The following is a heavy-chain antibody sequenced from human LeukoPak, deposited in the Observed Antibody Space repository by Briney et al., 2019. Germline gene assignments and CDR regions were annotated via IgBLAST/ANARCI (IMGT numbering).Heavy chain of an antibody. CDR1: GFTFSNAW. Sequence: GGSLRLSCAASGFTFSNAWMSWVRQAPGKGLEWIGRIRSKTDGGTTDYAAPVKDRFTISRDDSKSTLYLQMNSLKTEDTAVYYCSTDLRWELQVVHWGQGTLVTVSS. J-gene: IGHJ4*02. D-gene: IGHD4-23*01. CDR2: IRSKTDGGTT. CDR3: STDLRWELQVVH. V-gene: IGHV3-15*01.